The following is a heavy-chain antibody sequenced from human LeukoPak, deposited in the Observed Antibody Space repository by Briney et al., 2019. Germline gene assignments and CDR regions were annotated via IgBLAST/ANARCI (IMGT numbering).Heavy chain of an antibody. CDR2: IKHDGSEK. Sequence: PGGSLRLSCAASGFTFSRDWMAWIRQAPGKGLEWVANIKHDGSEKYYVDSVRGRFTISRDNAKNSLYLQMNSLRVEDTAVYYCARETYYGAYYFDHWGQGTLVTASS. CDR1: GFTFSRDW. V-gene: IGHV3-7*01. D-gene: IGHD1-26*01. J-gene: IGHJ4*02. CDR3: ARETYYGAYYFDH.